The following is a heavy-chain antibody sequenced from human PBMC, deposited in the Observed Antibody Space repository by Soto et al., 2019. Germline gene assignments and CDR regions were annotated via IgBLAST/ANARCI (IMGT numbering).Heavy chain of an antibody. CDR1: GYSFPVYY. V-gene: IGHV1-2*02. CDR2: INPRSGGT. CDR3: AKLPPPGLYNYDMDV. Sequence: ASVKVSCKASGYSFPVYYIHWVRQAPGQGLEWMGWINPRSGGTDYAQKFQGRVTMTRDTSINTAYMELSRLTSDDTAVYYCAKLPPPGLYNYDMDVWGQGTTVTVSS. J-gene: IGHJ6*02.